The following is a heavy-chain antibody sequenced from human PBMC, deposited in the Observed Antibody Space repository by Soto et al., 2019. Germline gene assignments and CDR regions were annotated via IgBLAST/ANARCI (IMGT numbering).Heavy chain of an antibody. J-gene: IGHJ3*02. D-gene: IGHD3-22*01. V-gene: IGHV4-31*03. CDR1: GGSISSGGYY. Sequence: QVQLQESGPGLVKPSQTLSLTCTVSGGSISSGGYYWSWIRQHPGKGLEWIGYIYYSGSTYYNPXXESRVTIAVDXXKXPXXLKLSSVTAADTAVYYCARDANYYDSSGLGGAFDIWGQGTMVTVSS. CDR3: ARDANYYDSSGLGGAFDI. CDR2: IYYSGST.